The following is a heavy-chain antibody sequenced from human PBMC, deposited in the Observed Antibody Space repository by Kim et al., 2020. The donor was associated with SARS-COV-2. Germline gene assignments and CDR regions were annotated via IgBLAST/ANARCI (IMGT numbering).Heavy chain of an antibody. D-gene: IGHD6-6*01. Sequence: SGPTLVNPTQTLTLTCTFSGLSLSTSGMCVSWIRQPPGKALEWLALIDWDDDKYYSTSLKTRLTISKDTSKNQVVLTMTNMDPVDTATYYCARSPFEYSSTNYYYGMDVWGQGTTVTVSS. CDR1: GLSLSTSGMC. CDR2: IDWDDDK. J-gene: IGHJ6*02. CDR3: ARSPFEYSSTNYYYGMDV. V-gene: IGHV2-70*01.